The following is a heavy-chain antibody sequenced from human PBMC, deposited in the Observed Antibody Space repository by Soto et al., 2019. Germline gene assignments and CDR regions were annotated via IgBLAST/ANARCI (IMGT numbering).Heavy chain of an antibody. CDR2: IYTSGST. D-gene: IGHD3-3*01. J-gene: IGHJ6*02. CDR1: GGSISSYY. CDR3: ARAPDYYDFWSGYYAWGSYGMHV. V-gene: IGHV4-4*07. Sequence: SETLSLTCTVSGGSISSYYWSWIRQPAGKGLEWIGRIYTSGSTNYNPSLKGRVTMSVDTSKNQFSLKLSAVTAADTAVYYCARAPDYYDFWSGYYAWGSYGMHVWGQGTTVTVSS.